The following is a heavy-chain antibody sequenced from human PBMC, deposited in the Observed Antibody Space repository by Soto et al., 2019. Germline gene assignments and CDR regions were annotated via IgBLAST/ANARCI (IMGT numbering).Heavy chain of an antibody. J-gene: IGHJ4*02. V-gene: IGHV1-2*02. D-gene: IGHD5-12*01. CDR3: ARENGVAVATILYYFDY. CDR2: INPNSGGT. Sequence: ASVKVSCKASGYTFTDYYMHWVRQAPGQGLAWMGWINPNSGGTNYAQKFQGRLTITADDFTSTVYMELSRLRYEDTAVYYCARENGVAVATILYYFDYWGPGTLVTVSS. CDR1: GYTFTDYY.